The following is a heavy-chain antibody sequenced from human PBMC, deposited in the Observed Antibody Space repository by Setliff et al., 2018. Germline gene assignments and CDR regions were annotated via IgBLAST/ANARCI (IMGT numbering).Heavy chain of an antibody. V-gene: IGHV1-8*03. D-gene: IGHD4-17*01. Sequence: ASVKVSCKASGYTFTSYDINWVRQATGQGLEWMGWMNPNSGNTGYAQKFQGRVTITRDTSASTAYMELSSLRSEDTAVYYCARGSPTTVVTHAEYFQHWGQGTLVTVSS. J-gene: IGHJ1*01. CDR3: ARGSPTTVVTHAEYFQH. CDR2: MNPNSGNT. CDR1: GYTFTSYD.